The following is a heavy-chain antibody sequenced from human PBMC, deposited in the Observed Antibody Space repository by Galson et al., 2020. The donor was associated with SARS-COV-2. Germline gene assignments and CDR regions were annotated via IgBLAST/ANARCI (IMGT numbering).Heavy chain of an antibody. CDR2: ISYAGINN. CDR1: GFTFSNYG. D-gene: IGHD6-19*01. V-gene: IGHV3-30*18. CDR3: AKEIEQWLVRPGAFDI. Sequence: GESLSLSCAASGFTFSNYGMPWVRHGQGKGLEWVAVISYAGINNYYADSVKGRFTISRDNSKNTLYLQMNSLRAEDTAVYYCAKEIEQWLVRPGAFDIWGQGTMVTVSS. J-gene: IGHJ3*02.